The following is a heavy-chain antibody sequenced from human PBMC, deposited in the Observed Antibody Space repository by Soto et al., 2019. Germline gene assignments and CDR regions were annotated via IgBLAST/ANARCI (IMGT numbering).Heavy chain of an antibody. CDR3: ARDPGYDILTGYYVDY. D-gene: IGHD3-9*01. J-gene: IGHJ4*02. Sequence: ASVKVSCKASGYTFTSYGISWVRQAPGRGLEWMGWISAYNGNTNYAQKLQGRVTMTTDTSTSTAYMELRSLRSDDTAVYYCARDPGYDILTGYYVDYWGQGTLVTVSS. V-gene: IGHV1-18*01. CDR1: GYTFTSYG. CDR2: ISAYNGNT.